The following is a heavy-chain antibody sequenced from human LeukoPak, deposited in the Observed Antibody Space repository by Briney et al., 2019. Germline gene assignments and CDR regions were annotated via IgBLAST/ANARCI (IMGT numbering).Heavy chain of an antibody. J-gene: IGHJ4*02. CDR2: IYHSGST. D-gene: IGHD4-23*01. Sequence: KPSKTLSLTCAVSGGSISGSDWWSWVRQSPGKGLEWIGEIYHSGSTNYNPSLKSRVTISVDKSKNQFSLKLSTVTAADTAVYYCARNGGNSDFDYWGQGTLVTVSS. CDR1: GGSISGSDW. V-gene: IGHV4-4*02. CDR3: ARNGGNSDFDY.